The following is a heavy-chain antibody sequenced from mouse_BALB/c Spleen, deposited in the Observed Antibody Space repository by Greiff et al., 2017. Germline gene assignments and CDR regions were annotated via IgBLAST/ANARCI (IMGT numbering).Heavy chain of an antibody. V-gene: IGHV1S41*01. J-gene: IGHJ3*01. CDR2: IAPGSGST. D-gene: IGHD1-1*01. Sequence: DLVKPGASVKLSCKASGYTFTSYWINWIKQRPGQGLEWIGRIAPGSGSTYYNEMFKGKATLTVDTSSSTAYIQLSSLSSEDSAVYFCASERGPLHRFAYWGQGTLVTVS. CDR1: GYTFTSYW. CDR3: ASERGPLHRFAY.